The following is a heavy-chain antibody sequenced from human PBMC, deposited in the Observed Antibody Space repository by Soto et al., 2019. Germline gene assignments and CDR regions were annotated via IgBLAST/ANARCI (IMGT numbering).Heavy chain of an antibody. CDR1: GFTFRSYG. J-gene: IGHJ4*02. CDR3: ARAPPQASRQRFDY. D-gene: IGHD2-21*01. V-gene: IGHV3-33*01. CDR2: IWYDGSNK. Sequence: GGSLRLSCAASGFTFRSYGMHWVRQAPGKGLEWVAIIWYDGSNKYYGDSVKGRFTISRETSNNTLYLQMKSLRVEDTAIYYCARAPPQASRQRFDYWGQGTLVTVSS.